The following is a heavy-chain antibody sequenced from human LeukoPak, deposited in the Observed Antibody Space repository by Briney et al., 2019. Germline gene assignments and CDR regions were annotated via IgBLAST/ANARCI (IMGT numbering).Heavy chain of an antibody. J-gene: IGHJ6*04. V-gene: IGHV3-48*04. CDR3: AELGITMIGGV. Sequence: PGGSLRLSCAASGFTFSSYGMHWVRQAPGKGLVWVSYISSSGSTIYYADSVKGRFTISRDNAKNSLYLQMNSLRAEDTAVYYCAELGITMIGGVWGKGTTVTISS. D-gene: IGHD3-10*02. CDR2: ISSSGSTI. CDR1: GFTFSSYG.